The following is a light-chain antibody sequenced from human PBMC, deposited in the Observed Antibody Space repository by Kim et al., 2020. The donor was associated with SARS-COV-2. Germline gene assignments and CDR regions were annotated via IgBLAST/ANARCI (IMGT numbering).Light chain of an antibody. V-gene: IGKV4-1*01. Sequence: ATINYKSSQNVLYISNNKNYLAWYQQKPGQPPKLLIYWASARESGVPDRFSGSVSGTDFTLTISSLQTEDMAVYYCQQYYSTPRTFGQGTKVDIK. J-gene: IGKJ1*01. CDR3: QQYYSTPRT. CDR2: WAS. CDR1: QNVLYISNNKNY.